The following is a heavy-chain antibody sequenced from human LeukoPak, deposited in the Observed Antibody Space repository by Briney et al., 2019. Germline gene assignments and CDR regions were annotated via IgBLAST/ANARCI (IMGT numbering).Heavy chain of an antibody. V-gene: IGHV4-59*01. CDR1: GGSFSGYY. CDR2: IYYSGST. Sequence: SETLSLTCAVYGGSFSGYYWSWIRQPPGKGLEWIGYIYYSGSTNYNPSLKSRVTISVDTSKNQFSLKLSSVTAADTAVYYCARVGAVNYDFWSGYRNWFDPWGQGTLVTVSS. J-gene: IGHJ5*02. D-gene: IGHD3-3*01. CDR3: ARVGAVNYDFWSGYRNWFDP.